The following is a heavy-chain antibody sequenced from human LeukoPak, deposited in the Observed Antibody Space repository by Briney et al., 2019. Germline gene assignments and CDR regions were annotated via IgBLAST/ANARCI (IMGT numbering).Heavy chain of an antibody. CDR2: INPSGGST. CDR1: GYTFTSYY. D-gene: IGHD4-17*01. CDR3: ASYGDYSGILGDHYYYYYMDV. J-gene: IGHJ6*03. Sequence: ASVKVSCKASGYTFTSYYMHWVRQAPGQGLEWMGIINPSGGSTSYAQKFQGRVTMTRDTSTSTVYMELSSLRSEDTAVYYCASYGDYSGILGDHYYYYYMDVWGKGTTVTVSS. V-gene: IGHV1-46*01.